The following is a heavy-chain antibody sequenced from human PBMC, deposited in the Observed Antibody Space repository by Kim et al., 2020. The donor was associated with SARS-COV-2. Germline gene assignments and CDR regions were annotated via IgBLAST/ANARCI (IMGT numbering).Heavy chain of an antibody. V-gene: IGHV3-53*01. Sequence: SVKGRLTISRDNSKNTLYLQMNSLRAEDTAVYYCARGDSSGYYYVSHFDYWGQGTLVTVSS. D-gene: IGHD3-22*01. CDR3: ARGDSSGYYYVSHFDY. J-gene: IGHJ4*02.